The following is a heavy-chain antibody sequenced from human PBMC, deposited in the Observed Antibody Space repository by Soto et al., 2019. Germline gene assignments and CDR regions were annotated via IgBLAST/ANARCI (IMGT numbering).Heavy chain of an antibody. Sequence: ASVKVSCKASGYTFTRDQIHWVRQAPGQGLEWMGMIDPSGGKTNYAQKLQGRVTMTRDTSTSTVYMALSSLRSEDTAIYFCARVMRSLLSITALDTWGQGTLVTV. CDR2: IDPSGGKT. J-gene: IGHJ5*02. CDR3: ARVMRSLLSITALDT. CDR1: GYTFTRDQ. D-gene: IGHD5-18*01. V-gene: IGHV1-46*01.